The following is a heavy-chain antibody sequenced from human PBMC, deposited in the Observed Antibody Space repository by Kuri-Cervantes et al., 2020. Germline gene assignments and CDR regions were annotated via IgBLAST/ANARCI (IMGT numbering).Heavy chain of an antibody. D-gene: IGHD6-6*01. Sequence: GGSLRLSCAASGFTFSSYWMSWVRQAPGKGLEWVANIKQDGSEKYYVDSVKGRFTISRDNAKNSLYLQMNSLRAEDTAVYYCAKALIAARLYYYGMDVWGQGTTVTVSS. V-gene: IGHV3-7*01. CDR2: IKQDGSEK. CDR3: AKALIAARLYYYGMDV. CDR1: GFTFSSYW. J-gene: IGHJ6*02.